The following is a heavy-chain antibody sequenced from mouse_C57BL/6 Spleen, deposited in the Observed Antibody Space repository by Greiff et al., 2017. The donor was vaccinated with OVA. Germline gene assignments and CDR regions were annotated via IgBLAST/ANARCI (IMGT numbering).Heavy chain of an antibody. CDR1: GFTFSSYT. Sequence: EVKLVESGGGLVKPGGSLKLSCAASGFTFSSYTMSWVRQTPGKRLEWVATISGGGGNTYYPDSVKGRFTISRDKAKNTLYLQMSSLRSEDTALYYCARHENGNYEFAYWGQGTLVTVSA. V-gene: IGHV5-9*01. CDR2: ISGGGGNT. D-gene: IGHD2-1*01. J-gene: IGHJ3*01. CDR3: ARHENGNYEFAY.